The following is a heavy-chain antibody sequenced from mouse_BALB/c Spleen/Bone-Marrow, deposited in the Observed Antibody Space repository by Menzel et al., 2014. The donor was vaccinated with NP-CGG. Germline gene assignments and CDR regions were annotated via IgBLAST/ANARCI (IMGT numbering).Heavy chain of an antibody. Sequence: VKLQESGAELVKPGASVKMSCKASGYTXTSYWMHWVKQRPGQGLEWIGVIDPSDSYTSYNQKFKGKATLTVDTSSSTAYMQLSSLTSEDSAVYYCTRGDYDWYFDVWGAGTTVTVSS. D-gene: IGHD2-4*01. CDR2: IDPSDSYT. CDR3: TRGDYDWYFDV. V-gene: IGHV1S127*01. J-gene: IGHJ1*01. CDR1: GYTXTSYW.